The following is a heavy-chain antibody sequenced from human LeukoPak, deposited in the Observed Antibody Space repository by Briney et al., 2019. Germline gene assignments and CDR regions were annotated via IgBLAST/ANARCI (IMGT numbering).Heavy chain of an antibody. V-gene: IGHV1-2*02. D-gene: IGHD2-15*01. Sequence: ASVKVSCKASGYTFTGYYMHWVRQAPGQGLEWMGWINPNSGGTNYAQKFQGRVTMTRDTSISTAYMELSRLRSDDTAVYYCARCHTPRNTVMASDLWGQGTLVSVSS. CDR2: INPNSGGT. CDR3: ARCHTPRNTVMASDL. CDR1: GYTFTGYY. J-gene: IGHJ5*02.